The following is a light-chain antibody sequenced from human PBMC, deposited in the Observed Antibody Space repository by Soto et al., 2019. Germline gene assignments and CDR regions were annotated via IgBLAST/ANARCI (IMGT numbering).Light chain of an antibody. Sequence: EIVLTQSPATLYLSPGERATLSCRASQSVSTFLAWYQQKPGQAPRLLIFDTSNWATGMPARFSGSGTGTDFTLTISSLEPEDFAVYYCQQRSDWPTFGQGTRLEIK. CDR1: QSVSTF. V-gene: IGKV3D-11*02. CDR2: DTS. J-gene: IGKJ5*01. CDR3: QQRSDWPT.